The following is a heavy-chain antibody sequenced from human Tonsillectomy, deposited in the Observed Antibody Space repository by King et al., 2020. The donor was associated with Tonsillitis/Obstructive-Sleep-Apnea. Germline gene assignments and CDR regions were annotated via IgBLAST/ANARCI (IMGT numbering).Heavy chain of an antibody. D-gene: IGHD3-3*01. CDR3: ARASDFWSGYYDPCFDY. V-gene: IGHV7-4-1*02. Sequence: VQLVESGSELKKPGASVKVSCKASGYTFTSYAMNWVRQAPGQGLEWMGWINTNTWNPTYAQGFTGRCVFSLDTSVSTAYLQISSLKAEDTAVYYCARASDFWSGYYDPCFDYWGQGTLVTVSS. CDR2: INTNTWNP. J-gene: IGHJ4*02. CDR1: GYTFTSYA.